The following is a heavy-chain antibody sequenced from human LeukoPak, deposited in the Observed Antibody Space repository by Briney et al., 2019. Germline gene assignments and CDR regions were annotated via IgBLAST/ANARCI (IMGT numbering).Heavy chain of an antibody. V-gene: IGHV3-30*18. D-gene: IGHD1-20*01. CDR1: GFTFSSYG. J-gene: IGHJ3*02. Sequence: GGSLRLSYAASGFTFSSYGMHWVRQAPGKGLEWVAVISYDGSNKYYADSVKGRFTISRDNSKNTLYLQMNSLRAEDTAVYYCAKGPIKYNWNDPDAFDIWGQGTMVTVSS. CDR3: AKGPIKYNWNDPDAFDI. CDR2: ISYDGSNK.